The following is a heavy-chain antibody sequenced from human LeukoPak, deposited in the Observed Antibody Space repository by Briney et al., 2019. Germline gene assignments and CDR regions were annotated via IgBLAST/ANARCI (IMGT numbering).Heavy chain of an antibody. Sequence: ASVKVSCKASGYSSTNYGISWVRQAPGKGLEWMGGFDPEDGETIYAQKFQGRVTMTEDTSTDTAYMELSSLRSEDTAVYYCATVRVVPAATFDYWGQGTLVTVSS. D-gene: IGHD2-2*01. CDR2: FDPEDGET. CDR1: GYSSTNYG. J-gene: IGHJ4*02. V-gene: IGHV1-24*01. CDR3: ATVRVVPAATFDY.